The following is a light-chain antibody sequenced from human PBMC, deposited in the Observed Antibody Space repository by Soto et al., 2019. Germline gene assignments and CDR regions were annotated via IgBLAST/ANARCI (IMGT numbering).Light chain of an antibody. Sequence: QSALTQPASVSGSPGQSITISCTGTSSDVGSHILVSWYQQHAGQAPKLMIYEVIKRPLGVSNRFSASKSCNTASLTISGIQAEEEADYYCLSLGGSRAVFGGGTQLTVL. J-gene: IGLJ7*01. CDR3: LSLGGSRAV. V-gene: IGLV2-23*02. CDR2: EVI. CDR1: SSDVGSHIL.